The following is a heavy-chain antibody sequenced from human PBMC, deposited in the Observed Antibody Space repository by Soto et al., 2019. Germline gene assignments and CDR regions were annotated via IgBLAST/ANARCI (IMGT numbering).Heavy chain of an antibody. CDR1: GFTFTSYN. CDR2: ISSSSSFI. Sequence: ESGGGLVKPGGSLRLSCAASGFTFTSYNMNWVRQAPGKGLEWLSSISSSSSFIYYADSVKGRFTISRENAKNSLYLQMNSLRAEDTAVYYCAREYYYDSSGCDYWGRGTLVTVSS. D-gene: IGHD3-22*01. V-gene: IGHV3-21*01. CDR3: AREYYYDSSGCDY. J-gene: IGHJ4*02.